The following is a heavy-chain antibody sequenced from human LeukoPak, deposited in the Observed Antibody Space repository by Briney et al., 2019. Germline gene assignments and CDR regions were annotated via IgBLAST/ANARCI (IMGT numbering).Heavy chain of an antibody. CDR3: ARIPYGDVGGALDI. Sequence: MSSETLSLTCTVSGGSISSGDYYWSWIRQPPGKGLEWIGYIYNSGSTYYNPSLRSRVTISVDTSKNQFSLKLSSVTAADTAVYYCARIPYGDVGGALDIWGQGTMVTVSS. J-gene: IGHJ3*02. D-gene: IGHD4-17*01. V-gene: IGHV4-30-4*01. CDR1: GGSISSGDYY. CDR2: IYNSGST.